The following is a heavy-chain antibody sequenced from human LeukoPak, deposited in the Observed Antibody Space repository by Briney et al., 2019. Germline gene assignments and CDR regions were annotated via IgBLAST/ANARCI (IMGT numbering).Heavy chain of an antibody. CDR2: INTDNYNT. CDR3: AREYRDDYGAGSYDY. V-gene: IGHV1-3*04. D-gene: IGHD3-10*01. Sequence: ASVKVSCKASGYTFTSFAIHWVRQAPGQRPEWMGWINTDNYNTRYSQNFQGRVTITRDTSASIAYMELSSLRSEDTAMYYCAREYRDDYGAGSYDYWGQGTLVTVSS. J-gene: IGHJ4*02. CDR1: GYTFTSFA.